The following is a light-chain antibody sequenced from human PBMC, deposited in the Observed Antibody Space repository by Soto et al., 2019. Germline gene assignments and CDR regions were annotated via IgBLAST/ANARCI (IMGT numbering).Light chain of an antibody. Sequence: EIVLTQSRGTLSLSPGERATLSCRASQSVSGSYLTWYQQRPGQAPRLLIYGASSRATGIPDRFSGSGSGTDFTLTISRLEPEDFAVYYCQQYGSSPRTFGQGTKVDI. CDR1: QSVSGSY. V-gene: IGKV3-20*01. J-gene: IGKJ1*01. CDR2: GAS. CDR3: QQYGSSPRT.